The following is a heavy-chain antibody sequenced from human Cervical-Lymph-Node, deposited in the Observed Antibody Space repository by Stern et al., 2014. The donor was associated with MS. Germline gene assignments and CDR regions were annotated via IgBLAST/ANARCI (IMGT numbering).Heavy chain of an antibody. Sequence: VHLVESGAEVKKPGASVKVSCKVSGYTLTELSMHWVRQAPGKGLAWMGGFDPEDGETIYAQKFQGRVTMTEDTSTDTAYMELSSLRSEDTAVYYCATDRDDFRSGYSAPTKGYGLDVWGQGTTVTVTS. CDR3: ATDRDDFRSGYSAPTKGYGLDV. CDR2: FDPEDGET. CDR1: GYTLTELS. J-gene: IGHJ6*02. D-gene: IGHD3-3*01. V-gene: IGHV1-24*01.